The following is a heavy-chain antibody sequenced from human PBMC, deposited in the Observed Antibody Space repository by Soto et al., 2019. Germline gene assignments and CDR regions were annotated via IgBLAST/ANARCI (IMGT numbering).Heavy chain of an antibody. D-gene: IGHD2-2*01. J-gene: IGHJ5*02. CDR3: ARVVPADPGGWFDP. Sequence: PSETLSLTCAVSGGSISSGGYSWSWIRQPPGKGLEWIGYIYHSGSTYYNPSLKSRVTISVDRSKNQFSLKLSSVTAADTAVYYCARVVPADPGGWFDPWGQGTLVTVS. V-gene: IGHV4-30-2*01. CDR1: GGSISSGGYS. CDR2: IYHSGST.